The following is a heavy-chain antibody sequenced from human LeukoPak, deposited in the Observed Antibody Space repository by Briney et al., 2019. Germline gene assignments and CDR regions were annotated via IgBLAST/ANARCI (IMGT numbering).Heavy chain of an antibody. CDR3: AREVIAAAGTFFDY. J-gene: IGHJ4*02. D-gene: IGHD6-13*01. CDR2: IYYSGST. Sequence: PSETLSLTCTVSGGSISSYYWSWIRQPPGKGLEWIGYIYYSGSTNYNPSLKSRVTISVDTSKNQFSLKLSSVTAADTAVYYCAREVIAAAGTFFDYWGQGTLATVSS. V-gene: IGHV4-59*01. CDR1: GGSISSYY.